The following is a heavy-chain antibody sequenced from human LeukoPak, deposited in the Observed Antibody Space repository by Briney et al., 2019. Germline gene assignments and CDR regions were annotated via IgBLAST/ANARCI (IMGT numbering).Heavy chain of an antibody. V-gene: IGHV3-21*01. Sequence: GSLRLSCAASGFTFSSYSMNWVRQAPGKGLEWVSSISSSSSYIYYADSVKGRFTISRDNAKNSLYLQMNSLRDEDTAVYYCARGERGLYCSSTSCYPVLGGQGTLVTVSS. D-gene: IGHD2-2*01. CDR1: GFTFSSYS. CDR2: ISSSSSYI. CDR3: ARGERGLYCSSTSCYPVL. J-gene: IGHJ4*02.